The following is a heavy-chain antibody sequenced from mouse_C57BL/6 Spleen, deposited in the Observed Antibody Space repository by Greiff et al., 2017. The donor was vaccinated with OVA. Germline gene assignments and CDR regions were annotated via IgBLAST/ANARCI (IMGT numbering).Heavy chain of an antibody. CDR3: ARSFITTVVADY. V-gene: IGHV1-76*01. CDR1: GYTFTDYY. Sequence: VQLQQSGAELVRPGASVKLSCKASGYTFTDYYINWVKQRPGQGLEWIARIYPGSGNTYYNEKFKGKATLTAEKSSSTAYMQLSSLTSEDSDVYICARSFITTVVADYWGQGTTLTVSS. D-gene: IGHD1-1*01. J-gene: IGHJ2*01. CDR2: IYPGSGNT.